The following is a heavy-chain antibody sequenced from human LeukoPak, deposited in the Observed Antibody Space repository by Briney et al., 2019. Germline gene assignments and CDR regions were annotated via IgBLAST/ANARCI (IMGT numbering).Heavy chain of an antibody. J-gene: IGHJ3*02. V-gene: IGHV4-59*08. CDR2: VYYSGNT. D-gene: IGHD3-10*01. CDR1: GGSMSDDSISTYY. Sequence: SETLSLTCSVSGGSMSDDSISTYYWNWIRQPPGKGLEWIGNVYYSGNTNENPSLKSRLSISVDTSKNQFSLTLTSVTAADTAVYYCARLGEKYYIDSGSYYKASTGFDIWGQGTLVTVSS. CDR3: ARLGEKYYIDSGSYYKASTGFDI.